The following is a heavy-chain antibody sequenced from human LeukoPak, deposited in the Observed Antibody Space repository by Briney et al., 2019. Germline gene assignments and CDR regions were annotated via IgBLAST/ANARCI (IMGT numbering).Heavy chain of an antibody. CDR1: GFTFSNYA. J-gene: IGHJ6*04. Sequence: PGGSLRLSCAASGFTFSNYAMSWVRQAPGKGLEWVSAISGSDGSTYYADSVKGRFTISRDTSRSTLYLQMNSLRAEDTAVYYCAELGITMIGGVWGKGTTVTISS. V-gene: IGHV3-23*01. CDR3: AELGITMIGGV. CDR2: ISGSDGST. D-gene: IGHD3-10*02.